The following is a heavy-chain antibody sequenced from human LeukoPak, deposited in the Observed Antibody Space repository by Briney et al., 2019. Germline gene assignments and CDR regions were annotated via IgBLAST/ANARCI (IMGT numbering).Heavy chain of an antibody. CDR1: GYTFTSYG. Sequence: ASVTVSCTASGYTFTSYGISWVRQAPGQGLEWMGWISAYNGNTNYAQKLQGRVTMTTDTSTSTAYMELRSLRSDDTAVYYCARDLTRWELPDYWGQGTLVTVSS. CDR3: ARDLTRWELPDY. D-gene: IGHD1-26*01. J-gene: IGHJ4*02. V-gene: IGHV1-18*01. CDR2: ISAYNGNT.